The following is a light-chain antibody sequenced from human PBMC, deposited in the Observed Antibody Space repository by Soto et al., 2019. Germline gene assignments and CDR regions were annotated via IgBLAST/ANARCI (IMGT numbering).Light chain of an antibody. CDR1: QSVSSSF. Sequence: EIVMTQSPGTLSLSPGERATLSCSASQSVSSSFLAWYQQKPGQAPRLLIYAAYRRATGITDRFSGSGSGTDFTLTISRLEPEDFAVYYCQQYGSSVFNFGPGTKVDIK. CDR2: AAY. CDR3: QQYGSSVFN. J-gene: IGKJ3*01. V-gene: IGKV3-20*01.